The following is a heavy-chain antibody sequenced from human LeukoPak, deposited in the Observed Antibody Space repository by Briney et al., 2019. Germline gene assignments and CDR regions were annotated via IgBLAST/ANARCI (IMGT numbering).Heavy chain of an antibody. Sequence: ASVKVSCKTSGFTFTTFGFTWVRQAPGQGLEWIGWITTYNGNTNYAQKFQGRVTMTRDTSISTAYMELSRLRSDDTAVYYCARLYGSGSYDFDYWGQGTLVTVSS. J-gene: IGHJ4*02. V-gene: IGHV1-18*01. CDR1: GFTFTTFG. D-gene: IGHD3-10*01. CDR2: ITTYNGNT. CDR3: ARLYGSGSYDFDY.